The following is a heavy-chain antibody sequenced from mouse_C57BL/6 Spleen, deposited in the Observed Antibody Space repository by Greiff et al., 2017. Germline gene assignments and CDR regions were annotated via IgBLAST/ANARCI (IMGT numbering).Heavy chain of an antibody. CDR2: IDPSDSET. Sequence: QVQLQQPGAELVRPGSSVKLSCKASGYTFTSYWMHWVKQRPIQGLEWIGNIDPSDSETHYNQKFKDKATLTVDKSSSTAYMQLSSLTSEDSAVYYCARFKYYVSSSLYAMDYWGQGTSVTVSS. D-gene: IGHD1-1*01. J-gene: IGHJ4*01. CDR3: ARFKYYVSSSLYAMDY. V-gene: IGHV1-52*01. CDR1: GYTFTSYW.